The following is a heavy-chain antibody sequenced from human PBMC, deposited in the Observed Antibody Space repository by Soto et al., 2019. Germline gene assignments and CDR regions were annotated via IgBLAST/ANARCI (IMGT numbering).Heavy chain of an antibody. CDR1: GFTFATYA. V-gene: IGHV3-23*01. CDR3: ARDKDTSSWTGFDF. J-gene: IGHJ4*01. Sequence: GGSLRLSCAASGFTFATYAMSWVRQAPGKGLEWVSAISATGISTHYADSVKGRVTISRGNSANTLSLEMSSLTAEDTAVYYCARDKDTSSWTGFDFWGHGTLVTVSS. D-gene: IGHD1-1*01. CDR2: ISATGIST.